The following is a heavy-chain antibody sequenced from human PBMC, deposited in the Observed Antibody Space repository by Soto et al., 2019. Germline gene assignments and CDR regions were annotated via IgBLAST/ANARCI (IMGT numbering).Heavy chain of an antibody. CDR1: GFTFSSYA. D-gene: IGHD3-16*02. J-gene: IGHJ4*02. Sequence: PGGSLRLSCAASGFTFSSYAMSWVRQAPGKGLEWVSAISGSGGSTYYADSVKGRFTISRDNSKNTLYLQMNSLRAEDTAVYYCAKLESPGYDYIWGSYRPRDYWGQAPLVTVSS. V-gene: IGHV3-23*01. CDR3: AKLESPGYDYIWGSYRPRDY. CDR2: ISGSGGST.